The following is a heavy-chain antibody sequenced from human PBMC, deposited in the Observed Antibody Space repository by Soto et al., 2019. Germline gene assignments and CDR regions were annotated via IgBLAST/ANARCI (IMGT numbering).Heavy chain of an antibody. CDR3: ARRGGNSSHYYFYAMDV. CDR1: GFTFSDYY. J-gene: IGHJ6*02. Sequence: GGSLRLSCAASGFTFSDYYMNWIRQAPGKGLEWVSYISSSSSTIFCGDSVKGRFTISRDNAKKSLYLQMNNLRAEDTAVYYCARRGGNSSHYYFYAMDVWGQGTTVTVSS. V-gene: IGHV3-11*01. CDR2: ISSSSSTI. D-gene: IGHD1-26*01.